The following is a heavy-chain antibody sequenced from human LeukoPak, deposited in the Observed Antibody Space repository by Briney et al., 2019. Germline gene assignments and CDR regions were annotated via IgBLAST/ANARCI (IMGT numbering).Heavy chain of an antibody. V-gene: IGHV3-20*04. CDR3: ARAVRDGYNYAFDY. J-gene: IGHJ4*02. CDR1: GFTFDDYG. D-gene: IGHD5-24*01. CDR2: INWNGGST. Sequence: GGSLRLSCAASGFTFDDYGMSWVRQAPGKGLEWVSGINWNGGSTGYADSVKGRFTISRDNAKNSLYLQMNSLRAEDTALYYCARAVRDGYNYAFDYWGQGTLVTVSS.